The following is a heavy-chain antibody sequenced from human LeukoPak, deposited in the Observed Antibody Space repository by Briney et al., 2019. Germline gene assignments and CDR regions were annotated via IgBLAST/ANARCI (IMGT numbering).Heavy chain of an antibody. Sequence: GGSLRLSCAASGFAFSSFGMNWVRQAPGKRLKWVSYISDSSSLTDYADSVKGRFTISRDNAKNSLSLQLNSLRDEDTAVYFCAKVIRGGYGMDVWGQGTTVTVSS. CDR1: GFAFSSFG. J-gene: IGHJ6*02. V-gene: IGHV3-48*02. D-gene: IGHD3-10*01. CDR2: ISDSSSLT. CDR3: AKVIRGGYGMDV.